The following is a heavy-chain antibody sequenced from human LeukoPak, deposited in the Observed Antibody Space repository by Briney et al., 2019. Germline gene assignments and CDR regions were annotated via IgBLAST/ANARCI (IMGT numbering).Heavy chain of an antibody. CDR1: GSTFSNYD. D-gene: IGHD3-16*01. CDR3: ARDKSGGAGDY. V-gene: IGHV3-30*19. Sequence: GGSLRLSCVASGSTFSNYDMHWVRQAPGKGLEWVSVISSDGNNDNYADSVKGRFTISRDNPKNTLYLQMNSLRVEDTALYYCARDKSGGAGDYWGQGTLVTVSS. J-gene: IGHJ4*02. CDR2: ISSDGNND.